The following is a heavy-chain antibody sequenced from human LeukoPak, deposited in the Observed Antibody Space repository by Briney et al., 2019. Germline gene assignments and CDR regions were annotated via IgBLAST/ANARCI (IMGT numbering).Heavy chain of an antibody. CDR1: GLSFSSYW. J-gene: IGHJ4*02. CDR3: ARGFGYDNIVTY. Sequence: GGSLRLSCAASGLSFSSYWMHWVRQAPGTGLVWVSRINSDGSSTSYADSVKGRFTISRDNAKNTLYLQMNSLRAEDTAVYYCARGFGYDNIVTYWGQGTLVTVSS. D-gene: IGHD5-12*01. CDR2: INSDGSST. V-gene: IGHV3-74*01.